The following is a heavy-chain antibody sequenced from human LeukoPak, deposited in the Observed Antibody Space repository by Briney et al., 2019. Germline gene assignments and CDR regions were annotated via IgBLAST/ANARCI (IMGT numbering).Heavy chain of an antibody. J-gene: IGHJ6*03. D-gene: IGHD2-2*01. V-gene: IGHV1-46*01. CDR2: INPSGGST. Sequence: ASVKVSCKASGYTFTSYYMHWVRQAPGQGLEWMGIINPSGGSTSYAQKFQGRVTMTRDTSTSTVYMELSSLRSEDTAVYYCARNVVVSAAIYYYMDVWGKGTTVTVSS. CDR1: GYTFTSYY. CDR3: ARNVVVSAAIYYYMDV.